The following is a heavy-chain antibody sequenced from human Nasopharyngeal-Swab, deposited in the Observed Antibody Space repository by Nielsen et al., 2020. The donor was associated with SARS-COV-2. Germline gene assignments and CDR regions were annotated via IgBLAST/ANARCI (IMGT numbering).Heavy chain of an antibody. CDR2: ISWNSGNK. CDR3: ARRALQDYYFDY. V-gene: IGHV3-9*01. CDR1: GFSFDDYA. Sequence: SLKISCAASGFSFDDYAMHWVRQPPGKGLEWVSRISWNSGNKHYADSVKGRFTISRDNSKNTLYLQMNSLRAEDTAAYYCARRALQDYYFDYWGQGTLVTVSS. J-gene: IGHJ4*02.